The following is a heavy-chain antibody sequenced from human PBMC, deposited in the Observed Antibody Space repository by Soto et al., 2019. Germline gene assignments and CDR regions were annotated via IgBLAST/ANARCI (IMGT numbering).Heavy chain of an antibody. Sequence: GGSLRLSCAASGFTFSTYEMNWVRQAPGKGLEWISYISSSGSSIYYADSVKGRFTISRDNAWNSLHLQMNSLRVEDTAVYYCARDGYDSSGDSEYFQYWGQGTLVTVSS. CDR2: ISSSGSSI. D-gene: IGHD3-22*01. V-gene: IGHV3-48*03. CDR1: GFTFSTYE. CDR3: ARDGYDSSGDSEYFQY. J-gene: IGHJ1*01.